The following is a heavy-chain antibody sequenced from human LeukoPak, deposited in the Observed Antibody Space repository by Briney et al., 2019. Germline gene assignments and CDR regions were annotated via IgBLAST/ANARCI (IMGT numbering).Heavy chain of an antibody. CDR1: EGTFSSYA. CDR3: ARGPPYSSSWYDHFDY. Sequence: SVEVSCKASEGTFSSYAISWVRQAPGQGLEWMGGIIPIFGTANYAQKFQGRVTITADESTSTAYMELSSLRSEDTAVYYCARGPPYSSSWYDHFDYWGQGTLVTVSS. CDR2: IIPIFGTA. V-gene: IGHV1-69*01. D-gene: IGHD6-13*01. J-gene: IGHJ4*02.